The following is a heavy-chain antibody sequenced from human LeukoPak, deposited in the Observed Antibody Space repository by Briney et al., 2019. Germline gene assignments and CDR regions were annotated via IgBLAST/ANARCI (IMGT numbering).Heavy chain of an antibody. J-gene: IGHJ4*02. Sequence: ASAMVSCKASGYTFTDYYMHWVRQAPGQGLEWMGWINPNSGDTNYAQKFQGRVTMTRDTSISTAYMELSRLRSDDTAVYYCARDGGLDYWGQGTLVTVSS. CDR2: INPNSGDT. CDR3: ARDGGLDY. CDR1: GYTFTDYY. D-gene: IGHD3-16*01. V-gene: IGHV1-2*02.